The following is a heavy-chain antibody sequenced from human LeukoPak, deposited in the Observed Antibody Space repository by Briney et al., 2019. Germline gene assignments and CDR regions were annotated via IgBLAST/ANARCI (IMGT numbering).Heavy chain of an antibody. V-gene: IGHV1-46*01. J-gene: IGHJ3*02. CDR3: ARGGPGVDGYNYAFDI. D-gene: IGHD5-24*01. Sequence: GASVKVSCMASGYSLTTYYIHWVRQAPGQGLAWKAIINPSGGSTSHPQNFQGRVTMTRDTSTSTVSMEQSSLRSENTAVYYCARGGPGVDGYNYAFDIWGRGTMVTVSS. CDR2: INPSGGST. CDR1: GYSLTTYY.